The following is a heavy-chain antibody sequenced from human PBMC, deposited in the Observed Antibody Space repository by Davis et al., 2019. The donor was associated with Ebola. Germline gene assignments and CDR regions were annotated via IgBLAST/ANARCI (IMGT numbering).Heavy chain of an antibody. CDR3: ARQYCSSTSCYRYYYYYMDV. CDR2: IYYSGST. Sequence: PSETLSLTCTVSGGSISSGDYYWSWIRQPPGKGLEWIGYIYYSGSTYYNPSLKSRVTISVDTSKNQFSLKLSSVTAADTAVYYCARQYCSSTSCYRYYYYYMDVWGKGTTVTVSS. CDR1: GGSISSGDYY. D-gene: IGHD2-2*02. J-gene: IGHJ6*03. V-gene: IGHV4-30-4*01.